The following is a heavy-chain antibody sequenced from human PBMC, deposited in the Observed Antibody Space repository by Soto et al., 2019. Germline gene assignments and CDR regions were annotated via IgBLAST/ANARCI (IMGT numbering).Heavy chain of an antibody. Sequence: ASAKVSCKASGYTFTSYGISWVRQAPGQGLEWMGWISAYSGNTNYAQKLQGRVTMTTDTSTSTAYMELRSLRSDDTAVYYCARDIVLMVYAIGDHDAFDIWGQGTMVTVSS. V-gene: IGHV1-18*01. CDR2: ISAYSGNT. CDR3: ARDIVLMVYAIGDHDAFDI. D-gene: IGHD2-8*01. J-gene: IGHJ3*02. CDR1: GYTFTSYG.